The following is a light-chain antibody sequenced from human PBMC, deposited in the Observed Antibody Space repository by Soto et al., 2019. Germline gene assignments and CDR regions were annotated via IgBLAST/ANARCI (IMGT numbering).Light chain of an antibody. J-gene: IGLJ1*01. CDR1: SSDVGGYNY. V-gene: IGLV2-14*01. CDR3: TSYTSSDTLLYV. Sequence: QSALTQPASVSGSPGQSITISCTGTSSDVGGYNYVSWYQQHPGKAPKLLIYEVSHRPSGVSNRFSGSKSGNTASLTISGLQAEDEADYYGTSYTSSDTLLYVFGTGTKVTVL. CDR2: EVS.